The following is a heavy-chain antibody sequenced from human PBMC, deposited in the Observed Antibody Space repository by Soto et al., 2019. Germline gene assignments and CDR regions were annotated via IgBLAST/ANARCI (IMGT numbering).Heavy chain of an antibody. CDR2: ISAYNGNT. CDR3: ARGHSDVRFLEWLLFDY. D-gene: IGHD3-3*01. CDR1: GYAFTSYG. J-gene: IGHJ4*02. Sequence: ASVKVSCKASGYAFTSYGISWVRQAPGQGLEWMGWISAYNGNTNYAQKLQGRVTMTTDTSTSTAYMELRSLRSDDTAVYYCARGHSDVRFLEWLLFDYWGQGTLVTVSS. V-gene: IGHV1-18*01.